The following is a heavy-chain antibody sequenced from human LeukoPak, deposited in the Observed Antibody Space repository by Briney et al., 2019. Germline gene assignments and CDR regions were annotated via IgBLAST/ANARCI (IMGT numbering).Heavy chain of an antibody. Sequence: GGSLRLSCAASGFTFSSYSMTWVRQAPGKGLEWVSYISSSSSTIYYADSVKGRFTISRDNSKNTLYLQMNSLRAEDTAVYYCAKDWGDYYDSSGYYYGFDYWGQGTLVTVSS. CDR2: ISSSSSTI. CDR3: AKDWGDYYDSSGYYYGFDY. CDR1: GFTFSSYS. J-gene: IGHJ4*02. V-gene: IGHV3-48*01. D-gene: IGHD3-22*01.